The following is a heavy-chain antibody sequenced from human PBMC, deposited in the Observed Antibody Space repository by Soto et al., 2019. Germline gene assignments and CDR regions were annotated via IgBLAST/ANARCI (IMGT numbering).Heavy chain of an antibody. CDR3: AIRDYYDAFDI. CDR2: VFYSGNT. D-gene: IGHD1-26*01. CDR1: GVSISTYY. J-gene: IGHJ3*02. V-gene: IGHV4-59*01. Sequence: QVQLQESGPGLVKPSETLSLTCTVSGVSISTYYWTWIRQPPGKGLEWIGQVFYSGNTNYNPSLKCRVTISVAASRNQFSLRLSSVTAADTAMYYCAIRDYYDAFDIWGQGTLFTVSS.